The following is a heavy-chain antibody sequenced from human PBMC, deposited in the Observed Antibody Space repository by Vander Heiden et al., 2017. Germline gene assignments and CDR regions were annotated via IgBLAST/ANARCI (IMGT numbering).Heavy chain of an antibody. CDR1: GFTFDDYA. V-gene: IGHV3-9*01. Sequence: EVELVESGGGLVQPGRSLRLSCAASGFTFDDYAMHRVRQVPGKGLEWVSGINWNSGDIDYADSVKGRFTISRDNAKNFLYLEMSSLRVEDTALYYCVKERDYDFVLDVWGQGTTVTVSS. CDR2: INWNSGDI. D-gene: IGHD3-16*01. J-gene: IGHJ6*02. CDR3: VKERDYDFVLDV.